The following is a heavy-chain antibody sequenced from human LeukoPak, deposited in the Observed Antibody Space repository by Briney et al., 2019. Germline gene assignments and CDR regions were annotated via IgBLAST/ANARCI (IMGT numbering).Heavy chain of an antibody. Sequence: PGGSLRLSCAASGFTFSSYSMNWVRQAPGKGLEWVSSISSSSSYIYYADSVKGRFTISRDNAKNSLYLQMNNLRAEDTAVYYCASEYCSSTSCYFDYWGQGTLVTVSS. CDR1: GFTFSSYS. D-gene: IGHD2-2*01. J-gene: IGHJ4*02. CDR2: ISSSSSYI. V-gene: IGHV3-21*01. CDR3: ASEYCSSTSCYFDY.